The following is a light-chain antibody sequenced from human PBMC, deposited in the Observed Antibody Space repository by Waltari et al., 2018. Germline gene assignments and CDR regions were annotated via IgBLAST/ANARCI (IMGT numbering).Light chain of an antibody. CDR2: EVS. CDR3: ISYAGSNNFAYV. CDR1: SSDVGGYKY. Sequence: QSALTQPPSASGSPGQSVTISCTGTSSDVGGYKYVSWYQQHTGKAPKLMIYEVSKRPSGVPDRFAGSKSGNTASLTVSGLQAEDEADYYCISYAGSNNFAYVFGTGTKVTVL. V-gene: IGLV2-8*01. J-gene: IGLJ1*01.